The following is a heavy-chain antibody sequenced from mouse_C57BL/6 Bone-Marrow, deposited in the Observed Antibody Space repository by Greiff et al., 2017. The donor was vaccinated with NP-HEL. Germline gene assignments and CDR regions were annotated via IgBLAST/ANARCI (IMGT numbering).Heavy chain of an antibody. D-gene: IGHD2-5*01. CDR3: ASPRYYSNYYAMDY. J-gene: IGHJ4*01. V-gene: IGHV5-9*01. Sequence: DVKLVESGGGLVKPGGSLKLSCAASGFTFSSYTMSWVRQTPEKRLEWVATISGGGGNTYYPDSVKGRFTISRDNAKNTLYLQMSSLRSEDTALYYCASPRYYSNYYAMDYWGQGTSVTVSS. CDR2: ISGGGGNT. CDR1: GFTFSSYT.